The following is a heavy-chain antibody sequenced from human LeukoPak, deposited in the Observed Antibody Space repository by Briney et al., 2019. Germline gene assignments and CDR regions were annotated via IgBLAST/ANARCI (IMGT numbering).Heavy chain of an antibody. CDR2: IIPTFGTA. D-gene: IGHD2-21*01. Sequence: SVTVSCKASGGTFSSYAISWVRQVPGQGLEWMGGIIPTFGTANYAQKFQGRVTITADESTSTAYMELSSLRSEDTAVYYCASRGDFGDPNFDYWGQGTLVTVSS. V-gene: IGHV1-69*01. CDR3: ASRGDFGDPNFDY. J-gene: IGHJ4*02. CDR1: GGTFSSYA.